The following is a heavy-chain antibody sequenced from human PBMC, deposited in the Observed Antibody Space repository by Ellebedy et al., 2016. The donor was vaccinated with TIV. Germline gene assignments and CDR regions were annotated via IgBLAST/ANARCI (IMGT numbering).Heavy chain of an antibody. Sequence: GGSLRLSCVMSGFNFSAYAMQWVRQAPGKGLQHVAAITDHGRGTYYAESMKGRFATSRDNSRNTLYLQMGRLKSDDMGLYYCAREAGPTGYFDLWGRGIPVTVSS. CDR1: GFNFSAYA. J-gene: IGHJ4*02. V-gene: IGHV3-64*02. CDR2: ITDHGRGT. D-gene: IGHD1-14*01. CDR3: AREAGPTGYFDL.